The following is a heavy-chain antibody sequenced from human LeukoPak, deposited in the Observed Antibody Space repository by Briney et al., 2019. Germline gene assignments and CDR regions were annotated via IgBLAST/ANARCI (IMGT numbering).Heavy chain of an antibody. D-gene: IGHD3-22*01. CDR2: ISSNGGST. J-gene: IGHJ5*02. CDR1: GFTFSSYA. CDR3: VKGRNYDSSGYYLGT. Sequence: GTSLRLSCSASGFTFSSYAMHWVRQAPGKGLEYVSAISSNGGSTYYADSVKGRFTISRDNSKNTLYLQMSSLRAEDTAVYYCVKGRNYDSSGYYLGTWGQGTLVTVSS. V-gene: IGHV3-64D*09.